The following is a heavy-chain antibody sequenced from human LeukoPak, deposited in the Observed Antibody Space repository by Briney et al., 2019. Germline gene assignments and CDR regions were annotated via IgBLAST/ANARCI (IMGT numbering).Heavy chain of an antibody. V-gene: IGHV4-34*01. Sequence: SETLSLTCAVYGGSFSGYYWSWIRQPPGTGLEWIGEINHSGSTNYNPSLKSRVTISVDTSKNQFSLKLSSVTAADTAVYYCASPLPRGGTYAFDIWGQGTMVTVSS. CDR2: INHSGST. CDR1: GGSFSGYY. J-gene: IGHJ3*02. D-gene: IGHD2-15*01. CDR3: ASPLPRGGTYAFDI.